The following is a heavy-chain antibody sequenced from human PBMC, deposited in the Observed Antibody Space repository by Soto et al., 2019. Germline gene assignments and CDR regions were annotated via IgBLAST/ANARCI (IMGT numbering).Heavy chain of an antibody. CDR3: ARGPPIVVVVAATVRWFDP. Sequence: QVQLQQWGAGLLKPSETLSLTCAVYGGSFSGYYWSWIRQPPGKGLEWIGEINHSGSTNYNPSLKSLVTITVGTSRHQFYLKLRSVTAADTAVYYCARGPPIVVVVAATVRWFDPWGQGTLVTVSS. D-gene: IGHD2-15*01. CDR2: INHSGST. J-gene: IGHJ5*02. V-gene: IGHV4-34*01. CDR1: GGSFSGYY.